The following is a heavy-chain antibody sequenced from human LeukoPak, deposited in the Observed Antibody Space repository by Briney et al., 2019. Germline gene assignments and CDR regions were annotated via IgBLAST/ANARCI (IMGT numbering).Heavy chain of an antibody. CDR2: IYTSRST. CDR1: GGSISSYY. J-gene: IGHJ6*02. Sequence: SETLSLTCTVSGGSISSYYWSWIRQPAGKGLEWIGRIYTSRSTNYNPSLKSRVTMSVDTSKNQFSLKLSSVTAADTAVYYCARGRAAAGRYYYYYGMDVWGQGTTVTVSS. V-gene: IGHV4-4*07. D-gene: IGHD6-13*01. CDR3: ARGRAAAGRYYYYYGMDV.